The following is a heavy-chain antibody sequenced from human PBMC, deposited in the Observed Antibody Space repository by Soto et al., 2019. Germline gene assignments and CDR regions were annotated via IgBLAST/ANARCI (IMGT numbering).Heavy chain of an antibody. CDR2: IYYSGST. D-gene: IGHD3-10*01. Sequence: SETLSLTCTVSGGSISSSSYYWGWIRQPAGKGLEWIGSIYYSGSTYYNPSLKSRVTISVDTSKNQFSLKLSSVTAADTAVYYCARQVTMVRGVRSYGMDVWGQGTTVTVSS. J-gene: IGHJ6*02. V-gene: IGHV4-39*01. CDR3: ARQVTMVRGVRSYGMDV. CDR1: GGSISSSSYY.